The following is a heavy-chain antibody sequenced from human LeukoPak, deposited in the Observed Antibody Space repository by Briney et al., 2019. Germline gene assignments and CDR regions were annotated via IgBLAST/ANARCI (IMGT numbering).Heavy chain of an antibody. Sequence: ASVKVSCKASGYTFTNYDINWVRQATGQGLEWMGWVSPNSDNTGYAQKFQGRVTMTRNTSISTVYMELSSLRSEDTAVYYCARLPDSTSSALFGFAYWGQGTLVTVSS. D-gene: IGHD6-6*01. CDR1: GYTFTNYD. CDR3: ARLPDSTSSALFGFAY. J-gene: IGHJ4*02. V-gene: IGHV1-8*01. CDR2: VSPNSDNT.